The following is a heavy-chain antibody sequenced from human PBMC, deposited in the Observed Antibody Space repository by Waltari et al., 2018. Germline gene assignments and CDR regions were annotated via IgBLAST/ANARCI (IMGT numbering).Heavy chain of an antibody. D-gene: IGHD4-17*01. J-gene: IGHJ4*02. CDR3: ARGTDYGKPFDY. Sequence: EVQLVQSGAEVKKPGESLRISCKGSGFSFSSYWISWVRQMPGKGLEWMGSFDPSESYTNYSPSFQGHVTVSVDMSSSTAYLQWSSLKAPDTAMYYCARGTDYGKPFDYWGQGTLVTVSS. CDR2: FDPSESYT. CDR1: GFSFSSYW. V-gene: IGHV5-10-1*03.